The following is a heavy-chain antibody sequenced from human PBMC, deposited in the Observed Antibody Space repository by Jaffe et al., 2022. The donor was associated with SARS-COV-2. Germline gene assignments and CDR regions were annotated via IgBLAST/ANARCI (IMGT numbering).Heavy chain of an antibody. Sequence: QITLKESGPTLVKPTQTLTLTCAFSGFSLSTSGVGVGWIRQPPGKALEWLALIYWDDYKRYSPSLKTRLTITKDTSKNQVVLTMTNMDPVDTATYYCAHRRRDYGDYGAASFDYWGQGTLVTVSS. CDR2: IYWDDYK. V-gene: IGHV2-5*02. CDR1: GFSLSTSGVG. CDR3: AHRRRDYGDYGAASFDY. D-gene: IGHD4-17*01. J-gene: IGHJ4*02.